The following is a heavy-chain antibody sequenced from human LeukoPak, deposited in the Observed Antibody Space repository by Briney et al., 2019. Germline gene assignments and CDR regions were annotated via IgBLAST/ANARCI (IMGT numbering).Heavy chain of an antibody. CDR3: AKDLGGSSSWAYWYFDL. V-gene: IGHV3-23*01. J-gene: IGHJ2*01. CDR1: GFTFSSYA. D-gene: IGHD6-13*01. Sequence: PGGSLRLSCAASGFTFSSYAMSWVRQAPGKGLERVSAISGGGGSTDYADSVKGRFTISRDNSKNTLYLQMNSLRAEDTAVYYCAKDLGGSSSWAYWYFDLWGRGTLVAVSS. CDR2: ISGGGGST.